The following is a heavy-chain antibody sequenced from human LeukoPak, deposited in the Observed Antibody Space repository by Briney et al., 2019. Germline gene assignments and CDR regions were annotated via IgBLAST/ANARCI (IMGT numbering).Heavy chain of an antibody. V-gene: IGHV4-30-4*08. CDR2: IYYSGST. CDR1: GGSISSGDYY. J-gene: IGHJ4*02. CDR3: AREGYYGGNYGY. D-gene: IGHD4-23*01. Sequence: PSQTLSLTCTVSGGSISSGDYYWSWIRQPPGEGLEWIGYIYYSGSTYYNPSLKSRVTISVDTSKNQFSLKLSSVTAADTAVYYCAREGYYGGNYGYWGQGTLVTVSS.